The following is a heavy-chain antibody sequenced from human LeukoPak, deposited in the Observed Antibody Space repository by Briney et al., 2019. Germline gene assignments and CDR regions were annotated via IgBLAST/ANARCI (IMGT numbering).Heavy chain of an antibody. CDR2: MYYSGSI. Sequence: KASETLSLTCTVSGGSISSSSYCWGWVRQPPGKGLEWIGSMYYSGSIYYHPSLKSRLTISVDTSKNQFSLKLSSVTAADTAVYYCARGVRFLEWLSQSSFDYWGQGTLVTVSS. V-gene: IGHV4-39*01. CDR3: ARGVRFLEWLSQSSFDY. J-gene: IGHJ4*02. CDR1: GGSISSSSYC. D-gene: IGHD3-3*01.